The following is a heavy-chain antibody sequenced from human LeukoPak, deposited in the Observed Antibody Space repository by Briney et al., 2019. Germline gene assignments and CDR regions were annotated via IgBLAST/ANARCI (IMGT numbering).Heavy chain of an antibody. V-gene: IGHV3-48*02. D-gene: IGHD2-8*01. CDR1: GFTFSSYS. J-gene: IGHJ4*02. CDR2: ISSSSSTI. Sequence: GGSLRLSCAASGFTFSSYSMNWVRQAPGKGLEWVSYISSSSSTIYYADSVKGRFTISRDNAKNSLYLQMNSLRDEDTAVYYCARGIPPMVYGVFDYWGQGTLVTVSS. CDR3: ARGIPPMVYGVFDY.